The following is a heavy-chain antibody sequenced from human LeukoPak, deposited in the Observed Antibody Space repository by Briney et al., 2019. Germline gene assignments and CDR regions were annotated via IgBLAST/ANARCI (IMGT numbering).Heavy chain of an antibody. CDR1: GFTFDDYT. V-gene: IGHV3-43*01. CDR3: AKDITPSSKSGYFDY. Sequence: QSGGSLRLSCAASGFTFDDYTMHWVRQAPGKGLEWVSLISWDGGSTYYADSVKGRFTISRDNSKNSLYLQMSSLRTEDTALYYCAKDITPSSKSGYFDYWGQGTLVTVSS. J-gene: IGHJ4*02. CDR2: ISWDGGST. D-gene: IGHD4-11*01.